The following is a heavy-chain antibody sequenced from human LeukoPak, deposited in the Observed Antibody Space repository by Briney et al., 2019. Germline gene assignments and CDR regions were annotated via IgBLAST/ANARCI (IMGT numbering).Heavy chain of an antibody. CDR1: GGTFSSYA. CDR2: IIPILGIA. J-gene: IGHJ1*01. CDR3: ARGIAAAGEGFFQH. Sequence: GASVKVSCKASGGTFSSYAISWVRQSPGQGLEWMGRIIPILGIANYAQKFQGRVTITADKSTSTAYMELSSLRSEDTAVYYCARGIAAAGEGFFQHWGQGTLVTVSS. D-gene: IGHD6-13*01. V-gene: IGHV1-69*04.